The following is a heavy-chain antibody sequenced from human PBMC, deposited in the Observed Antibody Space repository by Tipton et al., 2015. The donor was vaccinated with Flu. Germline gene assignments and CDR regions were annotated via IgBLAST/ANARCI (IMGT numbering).Heavy chain of an antibody. CDR1: GFTVSSNY. J-gene: IGHJ4*02. CDR2: IYSGGST. V-gene: IGHV3-53*05. Sequence: GSLRLSCVVSGFTVSSNYMTWVRQAPGKGLEWVSVIYSGGSTKYADSVKGRFTISRDNDKNTLYLQMDSVRDEDTAVYYCAKESGTTGWLTADYWGQGTLVTVSS. D-gene: IGHD1-14*01. CDR3: AKESGTTGWLTADY.